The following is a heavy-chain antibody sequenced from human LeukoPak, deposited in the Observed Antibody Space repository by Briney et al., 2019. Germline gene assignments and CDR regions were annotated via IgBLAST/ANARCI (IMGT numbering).Heavy chain of an antibody. CDR2: INHSGST. Sequence: SETLSLTCAVYGGSFSGYYWSWIRQPPGKGLEWIGEINHSGSTNYSPSLKSRVTISVDTSKNQFSLKLSSVTAADTAVYYCASLRGGDYRFDYWGQGTLVTVSS. V-gene: IGHV4-34*01. CDR1: GGSFSGYY. J-gene: IGHJ4*02. D-gene: IGHD4-17*01. CDR3: ASLRGGDYRFDY.